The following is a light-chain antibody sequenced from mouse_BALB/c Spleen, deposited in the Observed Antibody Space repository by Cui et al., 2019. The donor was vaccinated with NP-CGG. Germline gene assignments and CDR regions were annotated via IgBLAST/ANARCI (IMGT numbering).Light chain of an antibody. CDR1: TGAVTTSNY. CDR3: ALWYSNHWV. Sequence: AVVPQSSALTTSPGETVTLTCRSSTGAVTTSNYANWVQEKPDHLFTGLIGGTNNRAPGVPARFSGSLIGDKAALTITGALTEDEAIYFCALWYSNHWVFGGGTKLTVL. V-gene: IGLV1*01. CDR2: GTN. J-gene: IGLJ1*01.